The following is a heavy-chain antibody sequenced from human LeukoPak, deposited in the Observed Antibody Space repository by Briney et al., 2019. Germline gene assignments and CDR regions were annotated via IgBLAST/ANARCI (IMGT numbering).Heavy chain of an antibody. J-gene: IGHJ4*02. CDR2: INPSGGST. CDR1: GYTFTSYY. Sequence: ASVKVSCKASGYTFTSYYMHWVRQAPGQGLEWMGIINPSGGSTSYAQKFQGRVTMTRDMSTSTVYMELSSLRSEDTAVYYCASLAYFDYLADYWGQGTLVTVSS. D-gene: IGHD3-9*01. V-gene: IGHV1-46*01. CDR3: ASLAYFDYLADY.